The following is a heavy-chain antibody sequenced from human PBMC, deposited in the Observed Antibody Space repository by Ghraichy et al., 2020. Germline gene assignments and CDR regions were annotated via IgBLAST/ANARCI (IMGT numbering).Heavy chain of an antibody. CDR2: IYSGGST. D-gene: IGHD6-13*01. CDR1: GFTVSSNY. CDR3: ASIPARMYSSSWYFHY. J-gene: IGHJ4*02. V-gene: IGHV3-53*01. Sequence: GESLNISCAASGFTVSSNYMSWVRQAPGKGLEWVSVIYSGGSTYYADSVKGRFTISRDNSKNTLYLQINSLRAEDTAVYYCASIPARMYSSSWYFHYCGQGTLVTVSS.